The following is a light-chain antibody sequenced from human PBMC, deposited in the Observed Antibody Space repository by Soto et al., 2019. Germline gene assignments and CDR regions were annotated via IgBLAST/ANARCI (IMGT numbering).Light chain of an antibody. CDR2: EVS. CDR3: SSYAGSNNLV. V-gene: IGLV2-8*01. Sequence: QSALTQPPSASGSPGQSVTISCTGISSDVGGDNYVSWYQQHPGKAPKLMIYEVSKRPSGVPDRFSGSKSGNTASLTVSGLQAEDEADYYCSSYAGSNNLVFGGGTKLT. CDR1: SSDVGGDNY. J-gene: IGLJ3*02.